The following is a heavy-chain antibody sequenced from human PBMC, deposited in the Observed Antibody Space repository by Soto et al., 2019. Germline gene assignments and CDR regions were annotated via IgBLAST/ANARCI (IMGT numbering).Heavy chain of an antibody. CDR2: MYYSETT. D-gene: IGHD6-13*01. V-gene: IGHV4-59*01. CDR1: GASINDFY. Sequence: LSLTCTVSGASINDFYWSWIRQTPGKGLEWVGFMYYSETTKYNPSLKGRVNMSLDTSKNQVSLHLKSVTAADTAVYYCARANSSTWYKLEYKWFDPWGQGTLVTVSS. CDR3: ARANSSTWYKLEYKWFDP. J-gene: IGHJ5*02.